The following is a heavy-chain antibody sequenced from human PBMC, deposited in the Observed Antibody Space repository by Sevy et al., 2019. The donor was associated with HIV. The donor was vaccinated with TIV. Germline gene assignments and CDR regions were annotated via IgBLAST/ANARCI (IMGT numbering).Heavy chain of an antibody. CDR3: ARVSGWHLRYGLDV. V-gene: IGHV1-8*02. CDR1: GFNFRSYD. CDR2: MNTNTGNT. J-gene: IGHJ6*02. Sequence: ASVKVSCEASGFNFRSYDNYWVRQAPGQGLEWMGWMNTNTGNTGFAQKFQGRVTMTRNSSISTAYMELSNLRSEDTAVYYCARVSGWHLRYGLDVWGQGTTVTVSS. D-gene: IGHD6-19*01.